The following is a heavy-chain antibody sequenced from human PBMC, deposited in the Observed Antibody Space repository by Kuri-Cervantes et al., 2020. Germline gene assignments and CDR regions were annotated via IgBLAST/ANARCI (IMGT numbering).Heavy chain of an antibody. V-gene: IGHV1-3*01. CDR1: GYTFTSYA. CDR3: ARIGRIGDIVVVPAATYYYYGMDV. J-gene: IGHJ6*02. D-gene: IGHD2-2*01. CDR2: INAGNGNT. Sequence: ASVKVSCKASGYTFTSYAMHWVRQAPGQRLEWMGWINAGNGNTNYAQKLQGRVTMTTDTTTSTAYMELRSLRSDDTAVYYCARIGRIGDIVVVPAATYYYYGMDVWGQGTTVTVSS.